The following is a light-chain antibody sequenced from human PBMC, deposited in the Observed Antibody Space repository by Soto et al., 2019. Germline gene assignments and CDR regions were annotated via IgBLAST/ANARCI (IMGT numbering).Light chain of an antibody. CDR1: QGIRND. CDR2: AAS. J-gene: IGKJ1*01. Sequence: IQMTQFPSTLSASVGNRVTITCRASQGIRNDLGWYQQKPGKAPKLLIYAASSLQSGVPSRFSGSGSGTDFTLTISSLQPEDFATYYCLQDYNYPWTFGQGTKVDIK. CDR3: LQDYNYPWT. V-gene: IGKV1-6*01.